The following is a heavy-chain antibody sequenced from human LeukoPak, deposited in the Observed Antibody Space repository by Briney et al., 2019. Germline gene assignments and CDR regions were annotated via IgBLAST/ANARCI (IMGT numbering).Heavy chain of an antibody. CDR3: TKEYCNGGSCYFVFDY. Sequence: PGGSLRLSCTGSRFTFGDYAMSWVRQAPGKGLEWVGFIRSKPYGGTTEYAASVKGRFTISRDESKSIAYLQMNSLKSEDTAVYYCTKEYCNGGSCYFVFDYWGQGTLVTVSS. CDR2: IRSKPYGGTT. D-gene: IGHD2-15*01. CDR1: RFTFGDYA. V-gene: IGHV3-49*04. J-gene: IGHJ4*02.